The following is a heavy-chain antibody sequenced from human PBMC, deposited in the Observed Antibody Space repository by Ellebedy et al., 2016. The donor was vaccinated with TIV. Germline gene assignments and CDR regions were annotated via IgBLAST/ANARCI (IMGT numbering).Heavy chain of an antibody. D-gene: IGHD3-10*01. CDR1: SGSISNDY. CDR2: IYYSGST. Sequence: MPSETLSLTCTVSSGSISNDYWSWIRQPPGKGLEWIGYIYYSGSTNYNPSLKSRVTISVDTSKNQFSLKLTSVTAADTAVYYCARGWFGEVMAYWGQGTLVTVSS. V-gene: IGHV4-59*01. J-gene: IGHJ4*02. CDR3: ARGWFGEVMAY.